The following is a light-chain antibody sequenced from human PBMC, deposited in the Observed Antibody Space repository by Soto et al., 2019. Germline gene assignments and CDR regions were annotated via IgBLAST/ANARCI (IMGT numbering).Light chain of an antibody. CDR3: QPYGSAPRT. Sequence: EIVLTQSPGTLSLSPGERAILSCRASQSVSSDSLAWYRQKPGQAPRLLDYDASSRSTGIPDRFSGSGSGTDFTLTIRRLEPEDFAVYYCQPYGSAPRTFGQGTKVDIK. CDR1: QSVSSDS. CDR2: DAS. J-gene: IGKJ1*01. V-gene: IGKV3-20*01.